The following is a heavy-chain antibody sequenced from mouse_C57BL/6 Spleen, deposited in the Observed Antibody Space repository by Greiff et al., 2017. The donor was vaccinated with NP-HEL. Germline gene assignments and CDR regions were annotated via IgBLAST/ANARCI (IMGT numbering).Heavy chain of an antibody. D-gene: IGHD3-3*01. CDR2: IDPETGGT. CDR1: GYTFTDYE. J-gene: IGHJ3*01. CDR3: TRTGTDWFAY. V-gene: IGHV1-15*01. Sequence: VKLVESGAELVRPGASVTLSCKASGYTFTDYEMHWVKQTPVHGLEWIGAIDPETGGTAYNQKFKGKAILTADKSSSTAYMELRSLTSEDSAVYYCTRTGTDWFAYWGQGTLVTVSA.